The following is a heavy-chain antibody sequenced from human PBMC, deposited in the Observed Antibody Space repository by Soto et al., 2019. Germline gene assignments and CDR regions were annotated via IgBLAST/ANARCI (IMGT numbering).Heavy chain of an antibody. V-gene: IGHV3-21*01. CDR3: AREYTAWPLAYGLDV. D-gene: IGHD2-2*02. CDR1: RFTFSTYS. J-gene: IGHJ6*02. Sequence: VGSLRLSCVGSRFTFSTYSINWVRQAPGKGLEWVSSISSRSDIYYADSVKGRFTISRDNAKNSVSLQMNSLRAEDTAVYYCAREYTAWPLAYGLDVWGQGTTVTVSS. CDR2: ISSRSDI.